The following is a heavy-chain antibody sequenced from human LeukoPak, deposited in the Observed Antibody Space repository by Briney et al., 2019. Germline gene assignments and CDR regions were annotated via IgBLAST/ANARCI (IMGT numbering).Heavy chain of an antibody. V-gene: IGHV4-59*01. D-gene: IGHD3-10*01. Sequence: SETLSLTCTVSGGSISSYYWSWIRQPPGKGLEWIGYTYYSGSTNYNPSLKSRVTISVDTSKNQFSLKLSSVTAADTAVYYCARGARGKGSITMVRGVRASGYNWFDPWGQGTLVTVSS. J-gene: IGHJ5*02. CDR3: ARGARGKGSITMVRGVRASGYNWFDP. CDR2: TYYSGST. CDR1: GGSISSYY.